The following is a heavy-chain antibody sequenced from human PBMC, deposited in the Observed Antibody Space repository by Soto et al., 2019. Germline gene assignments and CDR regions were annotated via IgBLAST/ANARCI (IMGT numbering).Heavy chain of an antibody. Sequence: GGSLRLTCEASGFNISTYGMHWLRQSQGKGLQWLAFIWYDGSNQNYASSVKGRLTIASDNSKNTLYLQMKYLRAADTAVYHCARATASLTNCDSFGYWGRGTLVTVSS. CDR1: GFNISTYG. CDR2: IWYDGSNQ. D-gene: IGHD1-1*01. J-gene: IGHJ4*02. CDR3: ARATASLTNCDSFGY. V-gene: IGHV3-33*08.